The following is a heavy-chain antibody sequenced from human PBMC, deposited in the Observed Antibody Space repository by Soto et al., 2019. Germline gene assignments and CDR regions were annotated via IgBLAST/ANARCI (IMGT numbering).Heavy chain of an antibody. J-gene: IGHJ4*02. V-gene: IGHV4-34*01. Sequence: QVQLQQWGAGLLKPSETLSLTCTVSGGSFSGYFWTWIRQPPGKGLEWLAEINHSGITNYNPSVERRVSMSVDTSKNQFSLRVYSVTAADTAVYYCVRGPYNYNSRYFDYGGQGTLVTVSS. CDR1: GGSFSGYF. CDR2: INHSGIT. D-gene: IGHD1-1*01. CDR3: VRGPYNYNSRYFDY.